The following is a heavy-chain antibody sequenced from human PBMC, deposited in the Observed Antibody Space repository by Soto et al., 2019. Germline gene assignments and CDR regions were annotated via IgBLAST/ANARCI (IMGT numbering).Heavy chain of an antibody. J-gene: IGHJ4*02. CDR2: ISGSGGST. Sequence: EVQLLESGGGLVQPGGSLGLSCAASGFSFSNYAMSWVRQAPGKGLEWISTISGSGGSTYYADSVKGRFTISRDNSKNTLHLQMSRLRGEDTALYYCAEKDPTVAHDYWGQGTLVTVSS. D-gene: IGHD6-19*01. V-gene: IGHV3-23*01. CDR3: AEKDPTVAHDY. CDR1: GFSFSNYA.